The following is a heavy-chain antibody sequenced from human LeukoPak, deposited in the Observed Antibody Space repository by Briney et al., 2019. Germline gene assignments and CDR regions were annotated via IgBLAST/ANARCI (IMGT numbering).Heavy chain of an antibody. V-gene: IGHV4-59*01. D-gene: IGHD1-26*01. CDR2: IYYTGTT. CDR3: ARGGRRLDY. Sequence: PSETLSLACMVTCCSINCYYWNWIRQPPGKGLEWIGYIYYTGTTNYNPSLKSRVTISVDTSKNQFSLKLSSVTAADTAVYYCARGGRRLDYWGQGTLVTVSS. J-gene: IGHJ4*02. CDR1: CCSINCYY.